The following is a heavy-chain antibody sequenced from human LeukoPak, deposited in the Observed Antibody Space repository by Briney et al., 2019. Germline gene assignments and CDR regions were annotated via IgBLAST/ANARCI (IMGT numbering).Heavy chain of an antibody. CDR1: AFIFSSYW. V-gene: IGHV3-74*01. Sequence: PGGSLRLSCAASAFIFSSYWMHWVRQAPGKGLVWVSRINSDGSSTSYADSVKGRFTISRDNAKNTLYLQMNSLRAEDTAVYYCARVRYYYDSSAYPGAFDIWGQGTMVTVSS. CDR3: ARVRYYYDSSAYPGAFDI. CDR2: INSDGSST. J-gene: IGHJ3*02. D-gene: IGHD3-22*01.